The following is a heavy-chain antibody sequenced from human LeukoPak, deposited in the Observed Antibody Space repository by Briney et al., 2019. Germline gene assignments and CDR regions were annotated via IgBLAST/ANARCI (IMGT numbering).Heavy chain of an antibody. CDR2: ISGGSSFV. D-gene: IGHD6-13*01. V-gene: IGHV3-21*01. Sequence: PGGSLRLSCAASGSTFSSYWMSWVRQAPGKGLEWVSSISGGSSFVYYADSAKGRFTISRDNAQNSLYLQMNSLRAEDTAVYYCARVGINDFDPWGQGTLVTVSS. CDR1: GSTFSSYW. J-gene: IGHJ5*02. CDR3: ARVGINDFDP.